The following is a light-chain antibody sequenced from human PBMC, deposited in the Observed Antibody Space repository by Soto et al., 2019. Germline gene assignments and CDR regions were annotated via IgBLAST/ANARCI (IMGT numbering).Light chain of an antibody. CDR2: EVS. CDR1: SSDVGGYNY. J-gene: IGLJ3*02. CDR3: SSYAGSNIGV. V-gene: IGLV2-8*01. Sequence: QSALTQPPSASGSPGQSVTISCTGTSSDVGGYNYVSWYQHHPGKAPRLVIYEVSKRPSGVPDRFSGSKSGNTASLTVSGLQAEDEADYSCSSYAGSNIGVFGGGTKLTVL.